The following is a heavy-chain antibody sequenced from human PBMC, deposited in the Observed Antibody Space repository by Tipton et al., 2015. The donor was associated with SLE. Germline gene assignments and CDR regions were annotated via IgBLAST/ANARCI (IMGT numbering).Heavy chain of an antibody. Sequence: TLSLTCDVSGGSISSDGYSWSWVRQPPGKGLEWIGYIYHSGSTYYNPSLRSRITISVDTSKNQFSLKLNSVTAADTAEYFCARSVVVVPAAHWYFDLWGRGTLVTVSS. CDR1: GGSISSDGYS. CDR2: IYHSGST. D-gene: IGHD2-15*01. V-gene: IGHV4-30-2*01. CDR3: ARSVVVVPAAHWYFDL. J-gene: IGHJ2*01.